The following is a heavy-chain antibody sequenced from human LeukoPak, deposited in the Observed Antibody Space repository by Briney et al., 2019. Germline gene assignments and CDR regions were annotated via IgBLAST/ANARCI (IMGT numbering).Heavy chain of an antibody. CDR2: INHSGST. CDR3: ARGYGGFDY. D-gene: IGHD3-10*01. V-gene: IGHV4-34*01. Sequence: PSETLSLTCAVYGGSFCGYYWSWIRQPPGKGLEWIGEINHSGSTNYNPSLKSRVTISVDTSKNQLSLKLSSVTAADTAVYYCARGYGGFDYWGQGTLVTVSS. CDR1: GGSFCGYY. J-gene: IGHJ4*02.